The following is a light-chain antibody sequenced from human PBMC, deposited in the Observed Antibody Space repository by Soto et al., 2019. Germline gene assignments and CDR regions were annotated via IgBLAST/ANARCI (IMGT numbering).Light chain of an antibody. Sequence: QSVLTQPPSVSGAPGQTVIISCTGGSSNIGAGFDVHWYQQLPGTAPKLIIFGNNNRPSGVPDRVSGSRSGNSASLAITGLQAEDEADYYCQSYDSSLSDVFGSGTKVTVL. CDR3: QSYDSSLSDV. V-gene: IGLV1-40*01. CDR2: GNN. CDR1: SSNIGAGFD. J-gene: IGLJ1*01.